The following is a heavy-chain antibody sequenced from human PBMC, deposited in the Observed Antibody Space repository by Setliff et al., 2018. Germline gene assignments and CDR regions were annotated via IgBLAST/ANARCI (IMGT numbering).Heavy chain of an antibody. Sequence: PGGSLRLSCAASGLTFRTYAMSWVRQAPGKGLEWVSSTTGSGGDRDYADSVKGRFTISRDNSKNTLYLQMNSLRAEDTAVYYCATKAVAGTGGQGTLVTVSS. V-gene: IGHV3-23*01. J-gene: IGHJ4*02. CDR3: ATKAVAGT. D-gene: IGHD6-19*01. CDR1: GLTFRTYA. CDR2: TTGSGGDR.